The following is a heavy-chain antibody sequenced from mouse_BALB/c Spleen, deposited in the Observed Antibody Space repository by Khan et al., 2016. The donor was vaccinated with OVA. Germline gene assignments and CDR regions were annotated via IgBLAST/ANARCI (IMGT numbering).Heavy chain of an antibody. D-gene: IGHD1-2*01. J-gene: IGHJ3*01. Sequence: QVQLQQPGAELARPGASVKLSCKASGYTFTDYYINWVKQRTGQGLEWIGKISPGSGDTNYNEKFKGKATLTADKSSSTDYMQLSSLTAEASAVYFCSRRCYFGYTFAYWGQGTLVTVSA. V-gene: IGHV1-77*01. CDR1: GYTFTDYY. CDR3: SRRCYFGYTFAY. CDR2: ISPGSGDT.